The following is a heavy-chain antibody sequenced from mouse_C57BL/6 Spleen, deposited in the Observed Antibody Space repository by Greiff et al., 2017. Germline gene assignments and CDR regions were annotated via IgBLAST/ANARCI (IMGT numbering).Heavy chain of an antibody. CDR1: GYTFTNYY. CDR2: INPNNGGT. J-gene: IGHJ2*01. Sequence: EVQLQQSGPELVKPGASVKISCKASGYTFTNYYMNWVKQSHGKSLEWIGDINPNNGGTSYNQKFKGKATLTVDKSSSTAYMELRSLTSEDSAVYYCARRIIYYCYGSSPLDYWGQGTTLTVSS. D-gene: IGHD1-1*01. V-gene: IGHV1-26*01. CDR3: ARRIIYYCYGSSPLDY.